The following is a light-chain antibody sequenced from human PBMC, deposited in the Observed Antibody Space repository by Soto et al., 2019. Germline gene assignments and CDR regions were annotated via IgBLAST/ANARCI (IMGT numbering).Light chain of an antibody. CDR2: DAS. Sequence: EIVMTQSPDTLSVSPGERATISCRSSQSLNSDLAWYQQKPGQAPRLLIYDASNRATGIPARFSGSGSGTEFPLTISSLQSEDSEVYYFLHYFHWRTFGQGTKVEI. CDR3: LHYFHWRT. V-gene: IGKV3-15*01. CDR1: QSLNSD. J-gene: IGKJ1*01.